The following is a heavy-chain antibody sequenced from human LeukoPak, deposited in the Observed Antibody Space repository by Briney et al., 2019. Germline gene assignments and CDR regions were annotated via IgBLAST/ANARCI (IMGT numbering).Heavy chain of an antibody. CDR2: INTDGSST. Sequence: GGSLRLSCAASGFTFSSYWMNWVRQAPGKGLVWVSRINTDGSSTIYADSVKGRFTISRDNAKNTLYLQMNSLRAEDTAVYYCARRHASGYYYMDVWGKGTTVTVSS. V-gene: IGHV3-74*01. CDR1: GFTFSSYW. CDR3: ARRHASGYYYMDV. D-gene: IGHD3-10*01. J-gene: IGHJ6*03.